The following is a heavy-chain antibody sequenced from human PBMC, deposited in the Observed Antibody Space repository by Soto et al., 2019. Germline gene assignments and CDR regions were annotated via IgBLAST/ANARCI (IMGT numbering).Heavy chain of an antibody. CDR1: GFTFSNYA. CDR2: ISGGGGST. CDR3: ALKGAAGAIY. D-gene: IGHD2-15*01. J-gene: IGHJ4*02. V-gene: IGHV3-23*01. Sequence: LRLSCASSGFTFSNYAMNWVRQAPGKGLEWVSAISGGGGSTYYADSVKGRFTISRDNSKNTLDLQMNTLRAEDTAIYYCALKGAAGAIYWGQGTLVTVSS.